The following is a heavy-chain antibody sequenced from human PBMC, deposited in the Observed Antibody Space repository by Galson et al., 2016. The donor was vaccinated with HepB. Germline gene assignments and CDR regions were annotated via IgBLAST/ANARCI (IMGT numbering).Heavy chain of an antibody. CDR1: GFTFSLYG. V-gene: IGHV3-21*01. J-gene: IGHJ6*02. Sequence: SLRLSCAGSGFTFSLYGMNWVRHTPGKGLEWVSSISSGGSHSHYADSVKGRFTISRDGVKSSLYLQMNSLRADDTAAYFCARGQVDGRFAMDVWGQGTTVIVS. CDR3: ARGQVDGRFAMDV. CDR2: ISSGGSHS. D-gene: IGHD2-15*01.